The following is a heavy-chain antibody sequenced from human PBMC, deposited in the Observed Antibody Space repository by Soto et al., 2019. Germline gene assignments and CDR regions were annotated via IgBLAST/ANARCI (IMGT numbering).Heavy chain of an antibody. CDR2: INESGST. CDR1: GQSFSGHS. D-gene: IGHD2-21*01. V-gene: IGHV4-34*01. J-gene: IGHJ4*02. CDR3: ARGSGIVALPGDLEDVKYDY. Sequence: QVQLQQWGAGLVKPSETLSLSCAVYGQSFSGHSWAWIRQPPGKGLEWIGEINESGSTYYNPSLKSRVTISRDTSKNQFSLKLSSVSAADTAAYFCARGSGIVALPGDLEDVKYDYWGQGTLVNVSS.